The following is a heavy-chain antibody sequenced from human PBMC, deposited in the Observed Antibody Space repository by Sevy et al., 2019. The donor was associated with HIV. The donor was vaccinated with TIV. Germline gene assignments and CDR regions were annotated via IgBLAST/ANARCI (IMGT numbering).Heavy chain of an antibody. Sequence: GGSLRLSCSASGFNISPYALHWVRQTPGKGLQWLAVISKDGTNKDYADFVKGRFSLSRDNSKNKLYLQVSNLRPEDTAVYYCAKEGYYYDSHSADWFDPWGQGTLVTVSS. D-gene: IGHD3-22*01. CDR2: ISKDGTNK. CDR3: AKEGYYYDSHSADWFDP. CDR1: GFNISPYA. J-gene: IGHJ5*02. V-gene: IGHV3-30*04.